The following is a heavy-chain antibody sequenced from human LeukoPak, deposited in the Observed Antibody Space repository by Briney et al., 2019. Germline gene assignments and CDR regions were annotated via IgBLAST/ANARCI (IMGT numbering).Heavy chain of an antibody. CDR3: AKTSQGHPPYYCSMDV. CDR1: GFTFSSYA. J-gene: IGHJ6*02. V-gene: IGHV3-23*01. CDR2: IGGSGTST. Sequence: GASLRLSCAASGFTFSSYAMIWVRQAPGKGLEWVSAIGGSGTSTFYADSVKGRFTNSRDNSKNTLYLQMNSLRAEDTAVYYCAKTSQGHPPYYCSMDVWGQGTTVTVSS.